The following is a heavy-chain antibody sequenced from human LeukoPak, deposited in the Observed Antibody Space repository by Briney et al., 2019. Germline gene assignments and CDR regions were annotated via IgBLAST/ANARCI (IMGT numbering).Heavy chain of an antibody. V-gene: IGHV4-39*01. Sequence: SETLSLTCTVSGGSISSSSDYWGWIRQAPGKGLEWIGSIYYHENTYYNSSLKSRVTISVDTSKNQFSLKLNSVTAADTAVYFCARRAYSAAYWKHFDYWGQGILVTVSS. CDR2: IYYHENT. J-gene: IGHJ4*02. D-gene: IGHD1-1*01. CDR3: ARRAYSAAYWKHFDY. CDR1: GGSISSSSDY.